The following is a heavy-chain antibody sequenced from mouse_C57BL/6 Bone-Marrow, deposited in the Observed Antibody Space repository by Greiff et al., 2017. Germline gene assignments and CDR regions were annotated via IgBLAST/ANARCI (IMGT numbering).Heavy chain of an antibody. CDR3: PRHYPLSTVVAPGAMDY. D-gene: IGHD1-1*01. CDR1: GFSLTSSG. CDR2: IWSDGST. Sequence: VKLVESGPGLVAPSQSLSISCTVSGFSLTSSGVHWVRQPPGKGLEWLVGIWSDGSTTYNSALISRLSISKDNSKLHVFLKMNIRQTADTAMYYCPRHYPLSTVVAPGAMDYWGQGTSVTVSS. V-gene: IGHV2-6-1*01. J-gene: IGHJ4*01.